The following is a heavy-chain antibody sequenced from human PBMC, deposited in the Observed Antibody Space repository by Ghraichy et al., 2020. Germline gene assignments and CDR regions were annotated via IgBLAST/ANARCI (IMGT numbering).Heavy chain of an antibody. J-gene: IGHJ4*02. CDR3: ARPFIATAYSPFDY. D-gene: IGHD3-9*01. CDR2: INPRNGGT. CDR1: GYTFSDYY. Sequence: ASVKVSCRASGYTFSDYYMHWVRQAPGQGLEWMGWINPRNGGTSSAQKFQGRVTMTTDKSISTIYMELRNLRADDTAVYYCARPFIATAYSPFDYWGQGTLVPVSS. V-gene: IGHV1-2*02.